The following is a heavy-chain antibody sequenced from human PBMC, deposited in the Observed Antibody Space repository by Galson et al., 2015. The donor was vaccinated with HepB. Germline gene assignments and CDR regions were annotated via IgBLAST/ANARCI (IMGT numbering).Heavy chain of an antibody. CDR1: GFSIDSLF. CDR3: ARDKDYGCNYYFDY. Sequence: LILAGAVSGFSIDSLFMTWIRQRPGKGLVWIGYISYSESTYYNPSLTSRVTISVDSSKNQFSLKLSSVTAADTAVYYCARDKDYGCNYYFDYWGQGTLVTVSS. D-gene: IGHD4-23*01. CDR2: ISYSEST. V-gene: IGHV4-31*02. J-gene: IGHJ4*02.